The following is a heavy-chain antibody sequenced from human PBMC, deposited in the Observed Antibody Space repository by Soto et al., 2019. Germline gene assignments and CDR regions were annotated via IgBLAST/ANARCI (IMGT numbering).Heavy chain of an antibody. CDR2: ISGNGDNT. CDR3: ANRRVVVPADLDY. V-gene: IGHV3-23*01. J-gene: IGHJ4*02. CDR1: GFTFSSYA. Sequence: EVQLLESGGGLVQPGGSLRLSCAASGFTFSSYAMTWVRQAPGKGLEWVSVISGNGDNTYYADSVKGRFTISRDNSKNTLYLQMNSLRTEDTAVYYCANRRVVVPADLDYWGQGILVIVSS. D-gene: IGHD2-2*01.